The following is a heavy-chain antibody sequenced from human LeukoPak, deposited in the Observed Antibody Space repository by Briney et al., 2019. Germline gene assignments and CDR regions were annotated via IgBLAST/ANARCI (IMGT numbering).Heavy chain of an antibody. D-gene: IGHD3-22*01. CDR1: GFTFGSYS. CDR2: ISSSSSYI. J-gene: IGHJ4*02. CDR3: ARDGYYDSSDPFDY. V-gene: IGHV3-21*01. Sequence: PGGSLRLSCAASGFTFGSYSMNWVRQAPGNGLEWVSSISSSSSYIYYANSVKGRFTISRDNAKNSLYLQMNSLRAEDTAVYYCARDGYYDSSDPFDYWGQGTLVTVSS.